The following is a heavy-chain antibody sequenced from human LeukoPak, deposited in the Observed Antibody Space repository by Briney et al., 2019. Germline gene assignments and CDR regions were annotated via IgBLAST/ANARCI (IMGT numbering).Heavy chain of an antibody. Sequence: PSETLSLTCAVYVGSFSGYYWSWIRQPPGRGLEWIGEINHSGGTNYNPSLKSRVTISVDTSKNQFSLKLSSVTAADTAVYYCARGLIPYYDFWSGYPGPHWFDPWGQGTLVTVSS. V-gene: IGHV4-34*01. CDR1: VGSFSGYY. CDR3: ARGLIPYYDFWSGYPGPHWFDP. CDR2: INHSGGT. J-gene: IGHJ5*02. D-gene: IGHD3-3*01.